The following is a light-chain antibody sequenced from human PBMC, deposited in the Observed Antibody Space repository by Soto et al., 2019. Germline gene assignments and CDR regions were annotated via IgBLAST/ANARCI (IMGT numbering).Light chain of an antibody. CDR2: GAS. Sequence: EIVLTQSPDTLSLSPGERATLSCRASQSVRSNYLAWYQQKPVQAPRFLIYGASSRATGIPDRFSGSGSGTDFTLTISRLEPEDFAVYYCQQYGSSPLTFGGGTKVEIK. CDR3: QQYGSSPLT. CDR1: QSVRSNY. J-gene: IGKJ4*01. V-gene: IGKV3-20*01.